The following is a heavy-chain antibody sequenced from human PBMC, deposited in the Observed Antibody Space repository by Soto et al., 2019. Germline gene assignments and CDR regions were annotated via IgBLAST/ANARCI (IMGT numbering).Heavy chain of an antibody. CDR2: ISYDGNTA. Sequence: QVELVESGGGVVQPGRSLRLSCGASGFTFNTSGMHWVRQAPDGGLEWVAVISYDGNTAYYGDSVKGRFTISRDNSKNTLYLQLNSLRSEDTAIYYCATIVPVTKYEYYGMDVWGQGTTVIVS. CDR1: GFTFNTSG. D-gene: IGHD4-17*01. V-gene: IGHV3-30*03. CDR3: ATIVPVTKYEYYGMDV. J-gene: IGHJ6*02.